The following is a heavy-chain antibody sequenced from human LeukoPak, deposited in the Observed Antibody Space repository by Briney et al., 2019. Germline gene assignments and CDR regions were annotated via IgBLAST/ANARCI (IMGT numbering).Heavy chain of an antibody. D-gene: IGHD3-16*02. CDR2: IYYSGST. J-gene: IGHJ4*02. CDR1: GGSISSHY. Sequence: KPSEPLSLPCPVSGGSISSHYWSWIRQPPGKGLEWIGYIYYSGSTNYNPSLKSRVTISVDTSKNQFSLKLSSVTAADTAVYYCARTVIDYYFDYWGQGTLVTVSS. V-gene: IGHV4-59*11. CDR3: ARTVIDYYFDY.